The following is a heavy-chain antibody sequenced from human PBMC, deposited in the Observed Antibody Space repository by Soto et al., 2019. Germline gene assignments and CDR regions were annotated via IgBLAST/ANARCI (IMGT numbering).Heavy chain of an antibody. CDR3: AKAVSDYDYYYGMDV. CDR2: ISYDGSNK. Sequence: QVQLVESGGGVVQPGRSLRLSCAASGFTFSSYGMHWVRQAPGKGLEWVAVISYDGSNKYYADSVKGRFTISRDNSKNTLYLQMNSLRAEDTAVYYCAKAVSDYDYYYGMDVWGQGTTVTVSS. J-gene: IGHJ6*02. D-gene: IGHD2-21*02. CDR1: GFTFSSYG. V-gene: IGHV3-30*18.